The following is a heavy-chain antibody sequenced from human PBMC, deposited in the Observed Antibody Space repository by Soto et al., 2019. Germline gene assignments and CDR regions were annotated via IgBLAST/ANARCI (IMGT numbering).Heavy chain of an antibody. D-gene: IGHD6-13*01. V-gene: IGHV3-53*01. Sequence: GSLRLSCAASGFTVSSNYMSWVRQAPGKGLEWVSVIYSGGSTYYADSVKGRFTISRDNSKNTLYLQMNSLRAEDTAVYYCARAKTGAAAGTYDYWGQGTLVTVSS. CDR3: ARAKTGAAAGTYDY. J-gene: IGHJ4*02. CDR2: IYSGGST. CDR1: GFTVSSNY.